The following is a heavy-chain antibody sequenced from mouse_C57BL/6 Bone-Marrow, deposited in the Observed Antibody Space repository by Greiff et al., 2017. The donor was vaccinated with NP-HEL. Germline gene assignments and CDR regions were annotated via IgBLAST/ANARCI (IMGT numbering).Heavy chain of an antibody. CDR3: ARHGNYGYYAMDY. CDR1: GFTFSDYG. D-gene: IGHD2-1*01. J-gene: IGHJ4*01. V-gene: IGHV5-15*01. Sequence: EVQVVESGGGLVQPGGSLKLSCAASGFTFSDYGMAWVRQAPRKGPEWVAFISNLAYSIYYADTVTGRFTISRENAKNTLYLEMSSLRSEDTAMYYCARHGNYGYYAMDYWGQGTSVTVSS. CDR2: ISNLAYSI.